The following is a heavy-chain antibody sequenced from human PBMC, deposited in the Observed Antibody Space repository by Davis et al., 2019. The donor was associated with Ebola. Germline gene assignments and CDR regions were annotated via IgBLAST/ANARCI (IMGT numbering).Heavy chain of an antibody. V-gene: IGHV1-24*01. D-gene: IGHD5-18*01. CDR1: GNSLTELS. Sequence: AASVKVSCKVAGNSLTELSMHWVRQGLGKGLEWVGGYDPEAGGTSYAQKFQGRVTMTEDLSTDTAYMELSSLRSEDTAVYYCATWEKKGIQLWNYDAFDIWGQGTMVTVSS. J-gene: IGHJ3*02. CDR2: YDPEAGGT. CDR3: ATWEKKGIQLWNYDAFDI.